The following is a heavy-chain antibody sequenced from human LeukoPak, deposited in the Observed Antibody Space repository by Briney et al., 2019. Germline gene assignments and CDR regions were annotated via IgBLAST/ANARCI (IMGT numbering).Heavy chain of an antibody. CDR2: ISYAGSNK. Sequence: GGSLRLSCAASGFTLSSYGMHWVRQAPGKGLEWVAVISYAGSNKYYVDSVKGRFTISRDNSKSTLYLQMISLRTEDTAVYYCARADGSVAGPPSGHWGQGTLVTVSS. V-gene: IGHV3-30*03. CDR1: GFTLSSYG. CDR3: ARADGSVAGPPSGH. J-gene: IGHJ4*02. D-gene: IGHD6-19*01.